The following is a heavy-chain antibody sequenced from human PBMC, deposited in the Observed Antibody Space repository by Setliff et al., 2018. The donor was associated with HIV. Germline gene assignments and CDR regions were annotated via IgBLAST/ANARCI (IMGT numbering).Heavy chain of an antibody. J-gene: IGHJ4*02. V-gene: IGHV3-15*01. CDR2: IREEAHGGET. Sequence: GKSLKISCAASGFSFASAWMNWVRRAPGKGLEWVARIREEAHGGETEYAAALRGRFTISRDDSKSTLYLQMNSLKTDDTAVYYCTSFSEWSEDYWGQGTLVTVSS. D-gene: IGHD3-3*01. CDR1: GFSFASAW. CDR3: TSFSEWSEDY.